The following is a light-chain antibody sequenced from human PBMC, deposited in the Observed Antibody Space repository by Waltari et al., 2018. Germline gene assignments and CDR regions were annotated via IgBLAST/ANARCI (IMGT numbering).Light chain of an antibody. V-gene: IGKV2-28*01. J-gene: IGKJ3*01. Sequence: DIVMTQTPLSLSVTPGQPASISCRSSQSLLYSNGSNYVNWYLQRPGQSPHLLIYLGSTRASGVPGRFSGSVSGTDFTLKISRVEAEDVGVYYCMQGLHFPLTFGPGTKVDIK. CDR1: QSLLYSNGSNY. CDR3: MQGLHFPLT. CDR2: LGS.